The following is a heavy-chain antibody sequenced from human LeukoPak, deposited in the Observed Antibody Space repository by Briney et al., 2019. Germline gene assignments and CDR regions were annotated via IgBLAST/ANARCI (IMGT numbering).Heavy chain of an antibody. CDR1: GFTFSHYG. J-gene: IGHJ4*02. V-gene: IGHV3-23*01. D-gene: IGHD2-8*02. CDR2: ISGSGGRT. CDR3: AKDFYWAFDY. Sequence: GGSLRLSCAASGFTFSHYGMSWVRQAPGKGLEWVSAISGSGGRTNYADSVKGRFTISRDISKNTVYLQMNSLRVEDTAVYYCAKDFYWAFDYWGQGTLVTVSS.